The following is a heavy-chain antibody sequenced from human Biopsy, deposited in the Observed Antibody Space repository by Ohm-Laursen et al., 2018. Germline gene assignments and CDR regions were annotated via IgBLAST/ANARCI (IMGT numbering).Heavy chain of an antibody. J-gene: IGHJ6*02. CDR1: GESFNGYY. CDR3: VRGVDYYDPYRYYALDV. V-gene: IGHV4-34*01. D-gene: IGHD3-22*01. Sequence: ETLSLTCAVYGESFNGYYWSWIRQTPGKGLEWIGEINHSGRTNYNPSLKSRVTISVDTSKNQFSLKVRSGTAADTAVYYCVRGVDYYDPYRYYALDVWGQGTTVTVSS. CDR2: INHSGRT.